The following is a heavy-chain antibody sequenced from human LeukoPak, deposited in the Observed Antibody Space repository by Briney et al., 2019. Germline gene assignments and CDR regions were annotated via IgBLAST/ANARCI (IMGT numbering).Heavy chain of an antibody. CDR1: GGSISSSSYY. V-gene: IGHV4-39*01. Sequence: PSETLSLTCTVSGGSISSSSYYWGWIRQPPGKGLEWIGSIYYSGSTYYNPSLKSRVTISVDTSKNQFSLKLSSVTAADTAVYYCASLTYNWNYIYPENWGQGTLVTVSS. D-gene: IGHD1-7*01. CDR2: IYYSGST. CDR3: ASLTYNWNYIYPEN. J-gene: IGHJ4*02.